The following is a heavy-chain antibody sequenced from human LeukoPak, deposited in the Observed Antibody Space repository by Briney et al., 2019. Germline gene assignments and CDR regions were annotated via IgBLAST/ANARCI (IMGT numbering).Heavy chain of an antibody. CDR2: IYYSGST. CDR1: GGSISSYY. V-gene: IGHV4-59*01. CDR3: ARERPYFDY. J-gene: IGHJ4*02. Sequence: SETPSLTCTVSGGSISSYYWSWIRQPPGKGLEWIGYIYYSGSTNYNPSLKSRVTISVDTSKNQFSLKLSSVTAADTAVYYCARERPYFDYWGQGTLVTVSS.